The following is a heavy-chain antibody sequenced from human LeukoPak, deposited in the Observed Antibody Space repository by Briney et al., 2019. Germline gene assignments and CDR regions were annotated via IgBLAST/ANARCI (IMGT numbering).Heavy chain of an antibody. D-gene: IGHD3-16*01. Sequence: GGSLRLSCAASGFTFSDYYMTWVRQAPGKGLEWVAVISYDGSNKYYADSVKGRFTISRDNSKNTLYLQMNSLRAEDTAVYYCATSIMNWVPFDYWGQGTLVTVSS. V-gene: IGHV3-30*03. CDR2: ISYDGSNK. J-gene: IGHJ4*02. CDR1: GFTFSDYY. CDR3: ATSIMNWVPFDY.